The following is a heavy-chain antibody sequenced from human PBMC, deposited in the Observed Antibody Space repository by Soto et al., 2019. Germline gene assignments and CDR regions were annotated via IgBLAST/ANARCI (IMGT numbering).Heavy chain of an antibody. CDR2: ISGSGGSK. V-gene: IGHV3-23*01. CDR3: TIRPPPVVVVAATHVDY. Sequence: EVQLLESGGGLVQPGGCLRLSCAASGFAVSSYAMSWVRQAPGKGLEWVSAISGSGGSKYYAESVKGRFTISKDNSKNTLYPQSNSLRAEDTAVYYCTIRPPPVVVVAATHVDYWGKGTLVTVSS. J-gene: IGHJ4*02. D-gene: IGHD2-15*01. CDR1: GFAVSSYA.